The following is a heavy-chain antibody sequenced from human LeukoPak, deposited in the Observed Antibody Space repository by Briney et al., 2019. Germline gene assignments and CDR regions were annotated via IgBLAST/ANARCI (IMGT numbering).Heavy chain of an antibody. V-gene: IGHV3-7*01. CDR1: GFTFSTYW. Sequence: GGSLRLSCAASGFTFSTYWMSWVRQAPGKGLEWVANIKEDGSEKYYGDSVKGRFTISRDNAKNSLYLQMNSLRAEDTAAYYCARDSSGYQWGQGTLVTVSS. CDR3: ARDSSGYQ. J-gene: IGHJ4*02. D-gene: IGHD3-22*01. CDR2: IKEDGSEK.